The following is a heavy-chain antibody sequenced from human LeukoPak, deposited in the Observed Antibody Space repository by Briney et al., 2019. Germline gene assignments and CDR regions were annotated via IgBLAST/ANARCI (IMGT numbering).Heavy chain of an antibody. V-gene: IGHV4-39*01. D-gene: IGHD3-3*01. CDR2: IYCSGST. Sequence: SETLSLTCTVSGGSISPSNYYWDWIRQPPGKGLEWIGSIYCSGSTYYNPSLKSRVTISVDTSKNQFSLKLSSVTAADTAVYYCASATVRYYDSWSGPSRDAFHIWGQGTMVTVSS. CDR1: GGSISPSNYY. CDR3: ASATVRYYDSWSGPSRDAFHI. J-gene: IGHJ3*02.